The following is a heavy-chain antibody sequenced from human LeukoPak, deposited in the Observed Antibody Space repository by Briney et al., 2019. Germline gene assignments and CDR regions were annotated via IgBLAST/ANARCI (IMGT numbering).Heavy chain of an antibody. CDR3: AREGTVTPYNFDF. J-gene: IGHJ4*02. D-gene: IGHD4-17*01. Sequence: AGGSLRLSCAASGFTFSSYWMHWVRQAPGKGLVWVSNINSDGSTTTYADSVKGRFTISRDNAENTLYLQMNSLRAEDTAVYYCAREGTVTPYNFDFWGQGTLVTVSP. CDR2: INSDGSTT. V-gene: IGHV3-74*01. CDR1: GFTFSSYW.